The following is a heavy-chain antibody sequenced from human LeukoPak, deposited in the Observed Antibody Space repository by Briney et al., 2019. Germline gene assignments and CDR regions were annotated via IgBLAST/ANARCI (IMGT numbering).Heavy chain of an antibody. J-gene: IGHJ5*02. Sequence: GEALKISCKGSGYRFTSYWIGWVRPMPGKGVEWMGIIYPGDSDTRYSPSFQGQVTISADKSISTAYLQWSSLKASDTAMYYCAIPPGGGYCSSTSCHPWGQGTLVTVSS. CDR1: GYRFTSYW. D-gene: IGHD2-2*01. V-gene: IGHV5-51*01. CDR3: AIPPGGGYCSSTSCHP. CDR2: IYPGDSDT.